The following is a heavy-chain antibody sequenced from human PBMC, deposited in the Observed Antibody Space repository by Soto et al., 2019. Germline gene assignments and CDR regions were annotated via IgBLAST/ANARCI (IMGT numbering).Heavy chain of an antibody. Sequence: GGSLRLSCAASGFTFSSYSMNWVRQAPGKGLEWVSSISSSSSYIYYADSVKGRFTISRDNAKNSLYLQMNSLRAEDTAVYYCARDDRYCSSTSCYIYYYYYMDVWGKGTTVTVSS. D-gene: IGHD2-2*02. CDR1: GFTFSSYS. J-gene: IGHJ6*03. CDR2: ISSSSSYI. CDR3: ARDDRYCSSTSCYIYYYYYMDV. V-gene: IGHV3-21*01.